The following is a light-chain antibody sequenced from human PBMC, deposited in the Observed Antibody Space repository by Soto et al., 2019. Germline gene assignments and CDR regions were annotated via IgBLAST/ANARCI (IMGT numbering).Light chain of an antibody. J-gene: IGLJ1*01. CDR1: SSDVGGYNF. CDR2: EVT. Sequence: QSALAQPASVSGSPGQSITISCTVTSSDVGGYNFVSWYQQHPGKAPKLMIYEVTSRPSGVSNRFSGSKSGNTASLTISGLQAEDEADYYCNSYTTSSTLVFGTGTKVTVL. CDR3: NSYTTSSTLV. V-gene: IGLV2-14*03.